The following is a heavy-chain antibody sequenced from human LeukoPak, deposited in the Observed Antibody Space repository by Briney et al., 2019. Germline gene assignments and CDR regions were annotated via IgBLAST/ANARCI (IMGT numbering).Heavy chain of an antibody. CDR1: GGSISTHY. D-gene: IGHD5-24*01. V-gene: IGHV4-59*08. CDR3: ARLPGDGPDY. Sequence: SETLSLTCTVSGGSISTHYWSWIRQPPGKGLEWIGYIYYSGSTNYNPSLKSRVTISVDTSKNQFSLKLSSVTAADTAVYYCARLPGDGPDYWGQGTLVTVSS. CDR2: IYYSGST. J-gene: IGHJ4*02.